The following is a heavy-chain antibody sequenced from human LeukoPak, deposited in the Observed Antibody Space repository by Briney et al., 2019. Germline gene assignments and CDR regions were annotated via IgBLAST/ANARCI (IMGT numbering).Heavy chain of an antibody. CDR3: ASAVPEYYYGMAV. CDR2: ISSSGSSI. D-gene: IGHD3-10*02. Sequence: GGSLRLACAPSGFTFSDYYMSWVRHAPRKWLEWVSCISSSGSSIYKADTLKGRFTITRDNAKNSLYLQMNSLRAEDTAVYYCASAVPEYYYGMAVWGQGTTVTVSS. J-gene: IGHJ6*02. CDR1: GFTFSDYY. V-gene: IGHV3-11*01.